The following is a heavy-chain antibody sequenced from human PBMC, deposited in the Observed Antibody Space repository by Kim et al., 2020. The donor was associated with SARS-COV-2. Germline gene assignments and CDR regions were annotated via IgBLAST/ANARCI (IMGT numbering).Heavy chain of an antibody. CDR2: INNGGNP. V-gene: IGHV3-23*01. Sequence: GGSLRLSCVASGFTFTSRAMSWVRQSPGKGLEWVASINNGGNPYYANSVKGRFTISSDVNKDTIYHHLNSLRADEKAPYYCAKDHPRNVWPAFDFWGRG. J-gene: IGHJ4*02. CDR1: GFTFTSRA. CDR3: AKDHPRNVWPAFDF.